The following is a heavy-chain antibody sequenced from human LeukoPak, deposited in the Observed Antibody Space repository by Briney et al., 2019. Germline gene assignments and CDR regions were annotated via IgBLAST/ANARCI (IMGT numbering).Heavy chain of an antibody. Sequence: PGGSLRLSCAASGFTFSNYVMHWVRQAPGKGLEWVAVISYDGSNKYYADSVKGRFTISRDNSKNTLYLQMNSLRAEDTAVYYCARYYGSGSYNPWGQGTLVTVSS. CDR1: GFTFSNYV. CDR2: ISYDGSNK. D-gene: IGHD3-10*01. J-gene: IGHJ5*02. V-gene: IGHV3-30*03. CDR3: ARYYGSGSYNP.